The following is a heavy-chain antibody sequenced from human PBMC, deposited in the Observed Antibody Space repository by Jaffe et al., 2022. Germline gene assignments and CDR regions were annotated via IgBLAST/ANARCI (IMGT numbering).Heavy chain of an antibody. CDR2: INPSGGST. CDR1: GYTFTSYY. D-gene: IGHD3-22*01. Sequence: QVQLVQSGAEVKKPGASVKVSCKASGYTFTSYYMHWVRQAPGQGLEWMGIINPSGGSTSYAQKFQGRVTMTRDTSTSTVYMELSSLRSEDTAVYYCATYDSSGGFDYWGQGTLVTVSS. CDR3: ATYDSSGGFDY. J-gene: IGHJ4*02. V-gene: IGHV1-46*01.